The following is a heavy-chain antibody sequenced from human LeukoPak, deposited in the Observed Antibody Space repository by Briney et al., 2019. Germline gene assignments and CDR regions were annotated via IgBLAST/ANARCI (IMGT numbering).Heavy chain of an antibody. CDR3: ARDPKVRGVIANWFDP. CDR1: GFTVSSNY. Sequence: GGSLRLSCAASGFTVSSNYMNWVRQAPGKGLEWVSVIYSGGTTYYADSVTGRFTISRDNSKNTLYLQMSGLRAEDTAVYYCARDPKVRGVIANWFDPWGQGTLVTVSS. D-gene: IGHD3-10*01. V-gene: IGHV3-66*01. CDR2: IYSGGTT. J-gene: IGHJ5*02.